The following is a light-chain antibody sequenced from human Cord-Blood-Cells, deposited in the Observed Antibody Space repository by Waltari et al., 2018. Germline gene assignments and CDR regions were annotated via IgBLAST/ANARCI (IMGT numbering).Light chain of an antibody. V-gene: IGLV2-23*01. Sequence: QSALTQPASVSGSPGQSITISCTGTSSDVGSDNLVSWYQQHPGKAPNLMIYEGSKRPSGVFNRFSGSKSGNTASLTISGLQAEDEADYYCCSYAGSSTYVFGTGTKVTVL. CDR2: EGS. CDR3: CSYAGSSTYV. J-gene: IGLJ1*01. CDR1: SSDVGSDNL.